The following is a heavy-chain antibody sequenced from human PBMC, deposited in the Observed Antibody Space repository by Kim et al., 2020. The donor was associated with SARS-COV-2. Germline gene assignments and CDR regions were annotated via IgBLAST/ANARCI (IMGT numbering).Heavy chain of an antibody. Sequence: SETLSLTCTVSGGSISSSSYYWGWIRQPPGKGLEWIGSIYYSGSTYYNPSLKSRVTISVDTSKNQFSLKLSSVTAADTAVYYCARQEDKSSSWYEDDAFDIWGQGTMVTVSS. CDR3: ARQEDKSSSWYEDDAFDI. V-gene: IGHV4-39*01. J-gene: IGHJ3*02. CDR1: GGSISSSSYY. D-gene: IGHD6-13*01. CDR2: IYYSGST.